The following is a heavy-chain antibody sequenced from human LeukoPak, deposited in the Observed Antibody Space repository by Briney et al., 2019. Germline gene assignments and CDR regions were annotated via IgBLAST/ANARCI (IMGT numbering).Heavy chain of an antibody. Sequence: AGGSLRLSCAASGFTLSDAWMTWVRQVPGKGLEWVGRINSKSDGGTTDYAAVLKGRFTISRDDSKNTLYLQMNSLKIEDTAVYYCTTDLIMTTFGRVIEVDQWGQGTLVTVSS. CDR3: TTDLIMTTFGRVIEVDQ. CDR2: INSKSDGGTT. D-gene: IGHD3-16*02. CDR1: GFTLSDAW. V-gene: IGHV3-15*01. J-gene: IGHJ4*02.